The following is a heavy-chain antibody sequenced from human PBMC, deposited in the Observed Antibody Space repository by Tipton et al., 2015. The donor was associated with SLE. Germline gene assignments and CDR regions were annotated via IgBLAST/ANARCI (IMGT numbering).Heavy chain of an antibody. V-gene: IGHV4-30-4*01. CDR2: IYYSGST. CDR3: ARDPRATVAYAFDI. Sequence: TLSLTCAVSGGSISSGDYYWSWIRQPPGKGLEWIGYIYYSGSTYYNPSLKSRVIISVDTSKNQFSLKLSSVTAADTAVYYCARDPRATVAYAFDIWGQGTMVTVSS. J-gene: IGHJ3*02. CDR1: GGSISSGDYY. D-gene: IGHD4-23*01.